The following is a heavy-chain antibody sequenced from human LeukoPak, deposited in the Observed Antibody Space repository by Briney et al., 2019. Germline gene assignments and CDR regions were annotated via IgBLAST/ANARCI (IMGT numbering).Heavy chain of an antibody. CDR3: ARSDDSSGYYKLAFDI. CDR1: GGTFSSYA. J-gene: IGHJ3*02. CDR2: IIPIFGTA. V-gene: IGHV1-69*13. Sequence: GASVKVSCKASGGTFSSYAISWVRQAPGQGLEWMGGIIPIFGTANYAQKFQGRVTITADGSTGTAYMELSSLRSEDTAVYYCARSDDSSGYYKLAFDIWGQGTMVTVSS. D-gene: IGHD3-22*01.